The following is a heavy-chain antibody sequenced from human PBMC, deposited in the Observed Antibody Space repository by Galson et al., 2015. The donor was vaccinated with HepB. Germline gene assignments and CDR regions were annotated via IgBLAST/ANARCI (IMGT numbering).Heavy chain of an antibody. Sequence: SLRLSCAASGFTFSTYAMNWVRQAPGKGLEWVSSLTGSGGSTYYADSVKGRFTISRDNSKNTLSLQMNSLRAEDTAVYYCAKRGSSYYHFDYWGQGTLVTVSS. CDR1: GFTFSTYA. J-gene: IGHJ4*02. CDR2: LTGSGGST. CDR3: AKRGSSYYHFDY. V-gene: IGHV3-23*01. D-gene: IGHD3-22*01.